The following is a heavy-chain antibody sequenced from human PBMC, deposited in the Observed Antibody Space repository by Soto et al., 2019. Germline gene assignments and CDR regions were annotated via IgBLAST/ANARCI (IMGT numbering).Heavy chain of an antibody. CDR2: ISGSGSTI. V-gene: IGHV3-23*01. CDR1: GCTFSSYA. Sequence: GGSLRLSCAASGCTFSSYAVSWVRQAPGKGPEWISSISGSGSTIYYADSVKGRFTISRDNSKNTLYLQMSSLRAEDTAVYYCAKVFYYYDSSGYYYFDYWGQGPLVTVSS. J-gene: IGHJ4*02. D-gene: IGHD3-22*01. CDR3: AKVFYYYDSSGYYYFDY.